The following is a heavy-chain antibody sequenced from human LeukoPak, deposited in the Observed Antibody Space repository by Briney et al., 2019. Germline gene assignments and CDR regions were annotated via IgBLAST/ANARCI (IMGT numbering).Heavy chain of an antibody. CDR3: ARSLVDTAMVDY. J-gene: IGHJ4*02. Sequence: PSETLSLTCTVSGGSISSYYWSWIRQPPGKGLEWIGYIYYSGSTNYNPSLKSRVTISVDTSKNQFPLKLSSVTAADTAVYYCARSLVDTAMVDYWGQGTLVTVSS. D-gene: IGHD5-18*01. V-gene: IGHV4-59*08. CDR2: IYYSGST. CDR1: GGSISSYY.